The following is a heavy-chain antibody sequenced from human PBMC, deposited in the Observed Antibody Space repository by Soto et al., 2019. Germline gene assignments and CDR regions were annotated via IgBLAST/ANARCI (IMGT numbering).Heavy chain of an antibody. CDR2: IDPSDSYT. CDR3: ATGTTGRYYYYYGMDV. D-gene: IGHD1-7*01. V-gene: IGHV5-10-1*01. J-gene: IGHJ6*02. Sequence: GESLKSSCKGSGYSFTSYWISWVRQMPGKGLEWMGRIDPSDSYTNYSPSFQGHVTISADKSISTAYLQWSSLKASDTAMYYCATGTTGRYYYYYGMDVWGQGTTVTVSS. CDR1: GYSFTSYW.